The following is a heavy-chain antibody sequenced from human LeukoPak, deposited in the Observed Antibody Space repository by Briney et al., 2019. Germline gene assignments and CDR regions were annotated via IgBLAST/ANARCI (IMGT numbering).Heavy chain of an antibody. V-gene: IGHV3-23*01. CDR1: GFTFSSYA. CDR3: AKDLEGYCSSTSCSDY. Sequence: GGSLRLSCAASGFTFSSYAMSWVRQAPGKGLEWGSAISGSGGSTYYADSVKGRFTISRDNSKNTLYLQMNSLRAEDTAVYYCAKDLEGYCSSTSCSDYWGQGTLVTVSS. D-gene: IGHD2-2*01. CDR2: ISGSGGST. J-gene: IGHJ4*02.